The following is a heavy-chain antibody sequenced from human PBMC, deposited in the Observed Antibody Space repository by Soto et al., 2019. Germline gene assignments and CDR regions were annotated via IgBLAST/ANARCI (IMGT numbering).Heavy chain of an antibody. CDR2: IWYDGSNK. Sequence: QVQLVESGGGVVQPGRSLRLSCAASGFTFSSYGMHWVRQAPGKGLEGVAVIWYDGSNKYYADSVKGRFTISRDNSKNTLYLQMNSLRAEDTAGYYCARGPDSSGWELYFDYWGQGTLVTVSS. CDR3: ARGPDSSGWELYFDY. CDR1: GFTFSSYG. D-gene: IGHD6-19*01. V-gene: IGHV3-33*01. J-gene: IGHJ4*02.